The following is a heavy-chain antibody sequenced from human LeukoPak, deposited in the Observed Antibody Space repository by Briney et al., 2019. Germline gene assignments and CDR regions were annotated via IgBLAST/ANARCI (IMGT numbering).Heavy chain of an antibody. Sequence: PSETLSLTCTVSGYSIRSAYYWGWIRQPPGKGLEWIGSIYHSGTLYYDPSLKSRVTISVDTSKNQFSLKLTSVTAADTAMYYCARVMDYYDGSGYPPPAAADYWGQGTLVTVSS. CDR1: GYSIRSAYY. V-gene: IGHV4-38-2*02. D-gene: IGHD3-22*01. J-gene: IGHJ4*02. CDR3: ARVMDYYDGSGYPPPAAADY. CDR2: IYHSGTL.